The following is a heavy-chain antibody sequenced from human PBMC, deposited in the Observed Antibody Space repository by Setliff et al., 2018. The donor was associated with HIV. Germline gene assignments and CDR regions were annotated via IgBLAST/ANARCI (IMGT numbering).Heavy chain of an antibody. CDR2: FDPEDGET. CDR3: AKTSPKDGYSSDF. V-gene: IGHV1-24*01. D-gene: IGHD4-4*01. Sequence: GASVKVSCKVSGYTLTESSMHWVRQAPGKGLEWMGYFDPEDGETVYAQKFQGRVTMTTDTSTGTAYMELRSLRSDDTAVYYGAKTSPKDGYSSDFWGQGTPVTVSS. J-gene: IGHJ4*02. CDR1: GYTLTESS.